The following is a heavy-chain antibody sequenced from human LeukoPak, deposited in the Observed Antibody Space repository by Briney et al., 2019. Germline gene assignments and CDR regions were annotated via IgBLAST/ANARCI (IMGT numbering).Heavy chain of an antibody. CDR3: YMDV. J-gene: IGHJ6*03. V-gene: IGHV4-59*01. Sequence: SETLSLTCTVSGGSISGFYWSWIRQPPGKGLEWIGYIYYSGSTNYNPSLKSRVTISVDTSKNQFSLKLSSVTAADTAVYYYYMDVWGKGTTVTVSS. CDR2: IYYSGST. CDR1: GGSISGFY.